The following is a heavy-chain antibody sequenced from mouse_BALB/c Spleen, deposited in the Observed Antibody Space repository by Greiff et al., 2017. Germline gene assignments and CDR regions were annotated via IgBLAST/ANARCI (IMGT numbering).Heavy chain of an antibody. V-gene: IGHV2-4-1*01. CDR2: IWSGGST. J-gene: IGHJ4*01. Sequence: VQGVESGPGLVQPSQSLSITCTVSGFSLTSYGVHWVRQSPGKGLEWLGVIWSGGSTDYNAAFISRLSISKDNSKSQVFFKMNSLQADDTAIYYCARNLGGLETGILDYWGQGTSVTVSS. CDR3: ARNLGGLETGILDY. D-gene: IGHD4-1*01. CDR1: GFSLTSYG.